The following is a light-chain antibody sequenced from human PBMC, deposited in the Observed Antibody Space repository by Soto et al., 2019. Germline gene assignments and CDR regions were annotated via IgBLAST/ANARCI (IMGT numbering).Light chain of an antibody. Sequence: DIQMTQSPSSLSSSVGDGVTITCRTSQSISTYLNWYQHKPGKAPKLLIYAASSWQSGVPSRFSGSGSDTHFALTISSLQPEDFATYYCQQSSDLPLTFGPGTKVDI. CDR1: QSISTY. V-gene: IGKV1-39*01. J-gene: IGKJ3*01. CDR2: AAS. CDR3: QQSSDLPLT.